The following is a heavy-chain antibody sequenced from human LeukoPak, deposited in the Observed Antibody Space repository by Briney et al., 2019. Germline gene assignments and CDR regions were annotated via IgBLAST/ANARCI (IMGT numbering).Heavy chain of an antibody. CDR2: MNPNSGNT. J-gene: IGHJ4*02. V-gene: IGHV1-8*01. D-gene: IGHD3-16*02. Sequence: ASVKVSCKASGYTFTSYDINWVRQATGQGLEWMGWMNPNSGNTGYAQKFQGRVTMTRNTSISTAYMELSSLRSKDTAVYYCARVLGDYVWGSYRYSTSFFDYWGQGTLVTVSS. CDR1: GYTFTSYD. CDR3: ARVLGDYVWGSYRYSTSFFDY.